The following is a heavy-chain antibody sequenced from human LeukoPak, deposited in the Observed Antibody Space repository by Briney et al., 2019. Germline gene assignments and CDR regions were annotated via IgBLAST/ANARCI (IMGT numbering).Heavy chain of an antibody. CDR1: GGSFSGYY. Sequence: PSETLSLTCAVYGGSFSGYYWSWIRQPPGKGLEWIGEINHSGSTNYNPPLKSRVTISVDTSKNQFSLKLSSVTAADTAVYYCARVLRFLEWLLIATWAYYYYYGMDVWGQGTTVTVSS. V-gene: IGHV4-34*01. J-gene: IGHJ6*02. D-gene: IGHD3-3*01. CDR3: ARVLRFLEWLLIATWAYYYYYGMDV. CDR2: INHSGST.